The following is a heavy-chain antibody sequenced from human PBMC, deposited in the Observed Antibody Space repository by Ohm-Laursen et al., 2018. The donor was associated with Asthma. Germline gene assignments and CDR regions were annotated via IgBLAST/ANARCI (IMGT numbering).Heavy chain of an antibody. CDR1: GGSISSYY. D-gene: IGHD3-10*01. CDR2: IYYSGST. V-gene: IGHV4-59*01. CDR3: ARGYGGFLFDY. J-gene: IGHJ4*02. Sequence: GTLSLTCTVSGGSISSYYWSWIRQPPGKGLEWIGYIYYSGSTNYNPSLKSRVTISVDTSKNQFSLKLSSVTAADTAVYYCARGYGGFLFDYWGQGTLVTVSS.